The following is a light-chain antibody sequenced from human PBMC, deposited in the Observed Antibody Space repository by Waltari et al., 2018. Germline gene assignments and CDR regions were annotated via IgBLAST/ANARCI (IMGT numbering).Light chain of an antibody. V-gene: IGLV2-14*01. CDR3: NSYTGSSSWV. CDR1: SSAVGFYKY. J-gene: IGLJ3*02. CDR2: DVF. Sequence: QSALTQPASVSGSPGQSITISCTGTSSAVGFYKYVSWYQQHPGKAPNLIIYDVFERPSGVSNRFSGSKSGNTASLTISGLLAEDEADYYCNSYTGSSSWVFGGGTKLTVL.